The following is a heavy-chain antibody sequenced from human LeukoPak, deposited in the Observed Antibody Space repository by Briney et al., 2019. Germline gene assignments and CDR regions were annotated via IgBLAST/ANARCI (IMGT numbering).Heavy chain of an antibody. CDR3: ARGGPDSSDYSSLFDY. V-gene: IGHV3-74*01. Sequence: GGSLRLSCAASGCTFSNYWMSWVRQAPGKGLVWVSLINSDGRSRHYPDSVKGRFTISRDNAKTTLHLKMTSLRAEDTAVYYCARGGPDSSDYSSLFDYWGRGTLVTVSS. J-gene: IGHJ4*02. CDR1: GCTFSNYW. D-gene: IGHD3-22*01. CDR2: INSDGRSR.